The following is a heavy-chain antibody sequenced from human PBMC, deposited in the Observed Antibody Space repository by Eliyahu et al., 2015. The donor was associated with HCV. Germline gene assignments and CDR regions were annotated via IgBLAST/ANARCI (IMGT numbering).Heavy chain of an antibody. D-gene: IGHD2-2*01. J-gene: IGHJ4*02. CDR1: GGSVSSGSYY. V-gene: IGHV4-61*01. CDR3: ARYCSSTSNYYFDY. CDR2: IYYTGRP. Sequence: QVQLQESGPGLVKPSETLSLTCTVSGGSVSSGSYYWSWIRLPPGKGLEWIAYIYYTGRPPYNPSLKSRVTISVDTPKNQFSLKLSSVTAADAAVYYCARYCSSTSNYYFDYWGQGTLVTVSS.